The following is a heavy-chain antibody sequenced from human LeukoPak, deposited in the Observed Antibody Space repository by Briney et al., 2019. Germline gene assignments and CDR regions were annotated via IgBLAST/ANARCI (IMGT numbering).Heavy chain of an antibody. CDR1: GFTFSSYA. CDR3: AKGGLLVASFDY. CDR2: ISGSDGST. V-gene: IGHV3-23*01. D-gene: IGHD5-12*01. J-gene: IGHJ4*02. Sequence: PGGSLRLSCAASGFTFSSYAVSWVRQAPGKGLEWVSGISGSDGSTNYADSVKGRFTISRENSKNTLYLQMNSLRAEDTAVYYCAKGGLLVASFDYWGQGTLVTVSS.